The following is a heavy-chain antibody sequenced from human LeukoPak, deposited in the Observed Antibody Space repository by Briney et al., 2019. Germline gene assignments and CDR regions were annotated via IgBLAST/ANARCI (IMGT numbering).Heavy chain of an antibody. CDR3: ARGGCSGGSCLLDY. J-gene: IGHJ4*02. Sequence: GRSLRLSCAASGFTFSSYAMHWVRQAPGKGLEWVAVISYDGSNKYYADSVKGRFTISRDNSKNTLYLQMNCLRAEDTAVYYCARGGCSGGSCLLDYWGQGTLVTVSS. V-gene: IGHV3-30-3*01. D-gene: IGHD2-15*01. CDR2: ISYDGSNK. CDR1: GFTFSSYA.